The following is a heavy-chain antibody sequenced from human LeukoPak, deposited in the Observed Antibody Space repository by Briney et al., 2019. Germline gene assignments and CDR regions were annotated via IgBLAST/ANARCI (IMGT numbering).Heavy chain of an antibody. CDR3: ARDDIVVVVAAFDY. CDR1: GGTFSSYA. J-gene: IGHJ4*02. CDR2: INPIFGTA. D-gene: IGHD2-15*01. V-gene: IGHV1-69*13. Sequence: SVKVSCKASGGTFSSYAISWVRQAPGQGLEWMGGINPIFGTANYAQKFQGRVTITADESTSTAYMELSSLRSEDTAVYYCARDDIVVVVAAFDYWGQGTLVTVSS.